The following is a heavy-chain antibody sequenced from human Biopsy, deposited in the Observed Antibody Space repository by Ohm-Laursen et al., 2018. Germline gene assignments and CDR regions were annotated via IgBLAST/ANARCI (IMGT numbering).Heavy chain of an antibody. J-gene: IGHJ4*02. D-gene: IGHD4-23*01. CDR1: GGSFTGHY. Sequence: TLSLTCAVSGGSFTGHYWSWIRQPPGTGLEWIGHISYTGYTSYNASLKSRVTISVDTSRNHFSLRLSSLTAADTAVYYCARGSNDFGGLYFPRWGQGTLLTVSS. CDR3: ARGSNDFGGLYFPR. CDR2: ISYTGYT. V-gene: IGHV4-59*11.